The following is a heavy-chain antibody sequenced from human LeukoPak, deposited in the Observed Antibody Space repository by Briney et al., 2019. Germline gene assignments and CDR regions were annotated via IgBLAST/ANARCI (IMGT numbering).Heavy chain of an antibody. CDR2: ISGSTANT. V-gene: IGHV3-23*01. CDR3: ARDATDRRTWYYCFDY. Sequence: GGSLRLSCAASGFTFSNYAMSWVRQAPGKGLEWVSSISGSTANTYYADSVKGRFTISRDNSENTLYLQMTSLRAEDTALYYCARDATDRRTWYYCFDYWGQGTLVTVSS. CDR1: GFTFSNYA. D-gene: IGHD6-13*01. J-gene: IGHJ4*02.